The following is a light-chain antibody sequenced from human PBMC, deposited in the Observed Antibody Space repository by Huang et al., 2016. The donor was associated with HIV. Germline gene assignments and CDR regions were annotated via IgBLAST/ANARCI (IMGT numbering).Light chain of an antibody. J-gene: IGKJ4*01. CDR1: QSIGTN. CDR2: GAS. Sequence: IILTQSPATLSVSPGEGATLSCRARQSIGTNLAWYQQGPGQAPRLLVYGASTRATGVPVRFSGSGSGTQFKLTLSSLQSEDFATYYCQHYSNWPPLTFGGGTKVDI. V-gene: IGKV3-15*01. CDR3: QHYSNWPPLT.